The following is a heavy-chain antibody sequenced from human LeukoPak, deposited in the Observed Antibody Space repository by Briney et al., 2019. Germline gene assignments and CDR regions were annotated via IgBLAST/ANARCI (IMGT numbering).Heavy chain of an antibody. CDR3: VRGGSDSSRYWVY. CDR2: INEDSSDK. J-gene: IGHJ4*02. CDR1: GVTFRRLW. D-gene: IGHD6-13*01. Sequence: PGGSLRLSCAASGVTFRRLWMSWVRQAPGKGLEWVANINEDSSDKYSLDSVKGRFTISRDNAENSLFLQMTSLSAEDTAVYYCVRGGSDSSRYWVYWGQGTLVTVSS. V-gene: IGHV3-7*01.